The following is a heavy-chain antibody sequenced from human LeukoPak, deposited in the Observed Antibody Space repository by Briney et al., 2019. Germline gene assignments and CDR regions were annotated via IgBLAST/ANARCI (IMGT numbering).Heavy chain of an antibody. CDR1: GYTFTSYG. V-gene: IGHV1-18*01. Sequence: ASVKVSCKASGYTFTSYGISWVRQAPGQGLEWMGWISAYNGNTNYAQKLQGRVTMTTDTSTSTAYMELRSLRSDDTAVYYCARDSGNVVPAARQFWGQGTLVTVYS. D-gene: IGHD2-2*01. CDR2: ISAYNGNT. J-gene: IGHJ4*02. CDR3: ARDSGNVVPAARQF.